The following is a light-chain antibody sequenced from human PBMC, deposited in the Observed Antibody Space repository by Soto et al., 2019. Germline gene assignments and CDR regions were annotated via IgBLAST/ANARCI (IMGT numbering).Light chain of an antibody. V-gene: IGLV2-14*01. Sequence: QSVLTQPASVSGSPGQSITISGTGTSSDVGGYKYVSWYQQHPDKAPKLIIYDVTNRPSGISNRFSGSKSGNTASLTISGLQAEDEADYYCSSYTSSSSYVFGTGTKVTVL. CDR2: DVT. J-gene: IGLJ1*01. CDR1: SSDVGGYKY. CDR3: SSYTSSSSYV.